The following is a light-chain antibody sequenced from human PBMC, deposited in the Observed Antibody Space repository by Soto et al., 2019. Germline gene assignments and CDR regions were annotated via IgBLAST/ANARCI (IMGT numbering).Light chain of an antibody. Sequence: DIQMTQSPSSLSASVGDRVTITCRASQGISNYLAWYQQKPGKVPKHLISAASTLQSGVPSRFSGSGSGTDFILTISSLQPEDVATYYCQQYTNVPAFGGGTKVEIK. CDR3: QQYTNVPA. J-gene: IGKJ4*01. CDR2: AAS. CDR1: QGISNY. V-gene: IGKV1-27*01.